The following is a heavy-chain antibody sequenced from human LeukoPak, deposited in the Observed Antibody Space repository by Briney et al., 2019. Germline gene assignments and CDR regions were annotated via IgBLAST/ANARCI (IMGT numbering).Heavy chain of an antibody. CDR3: ASHYDILTGYIDY. CDR2: ISGSGGST. Sequence: GGSLRLSCAASGFTFSSYAMSWVRQAPGKGLEWVSAISGSGGSTYYADSVKGRFTISRVNSKNTLYLQMNSLRAEDTAVYYCASHYDILTGYIDYWGQGTLVTVSS. V-gene: IGHV3-23*01. J-gene: IGHJ4*02. D-gene: IGHD3-9*01. CDR1: GFTFSSYA.